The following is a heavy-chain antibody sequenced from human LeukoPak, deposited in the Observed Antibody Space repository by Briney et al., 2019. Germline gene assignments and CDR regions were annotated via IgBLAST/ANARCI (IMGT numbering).Heavy chain of an antibody. D-gene: IGHD2-15*01. CDR2: ICSSSSST. Sequence: GGSLRLSCAASGFSFSSDAMNWVRQAPGKGLEWVSVICSSSSSTYYVDSVKGRFTISRDNSKNTLYLQMNSLRAEDTAIYYCAKGSGGSCHSATDYWGQGTLVTVSS. CDR3: AKGSGGSCHSATDY. V-gene: IGHV3-23*05. CDR1: GFSFSSDA. J-gene: IGHJ4*02.